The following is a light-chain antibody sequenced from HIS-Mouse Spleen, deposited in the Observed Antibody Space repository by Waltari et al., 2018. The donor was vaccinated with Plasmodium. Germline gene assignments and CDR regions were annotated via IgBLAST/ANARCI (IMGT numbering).Light chain of an antibody. CDR3: QQYNNWSFT. Sequence: EIVMTQSPATLSVSPGERATLSRRASQSVSSNLAWYQQKPGQAPRLLIDGASTRATGIPARFSGSGSGTEFTLTISSLQSEDFAVYYCQQYNNWSFTFGPGTKVDIK. CDR1: QSVSSN. CDR2: GAS. J-gene: IGKJ3*01. V-gene: IGKV3-15*01.